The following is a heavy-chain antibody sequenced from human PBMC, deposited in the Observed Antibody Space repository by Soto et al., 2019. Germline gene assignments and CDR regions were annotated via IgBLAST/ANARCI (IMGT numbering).Heavy chain of an antibody. D-gene: IGHD6-6*01. CDR3: ARSIAASKDY. Sequence: ASVQVSFPASGSTFPSYYMHWVRQAPGQGLEWMGIINPSGGSTSYAQKFQGRVTMTRDTSTSTVYMELSSLRSEDTAVYYCARSIAASKDYWGQGTLVTVSS. CDR1: GSTFPSYY. V-gene: IGHV1-46*01. J-gene: IGHJ4*02. CDR2: INPSGGST.